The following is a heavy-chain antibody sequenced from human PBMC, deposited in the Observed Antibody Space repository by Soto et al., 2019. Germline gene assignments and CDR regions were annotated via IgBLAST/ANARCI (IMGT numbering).Heavy chain of an antibody. D-gene: IGHD2-2*01. J-gene: IGHJ5*02. V-gene: IGHV4-34*01. CDR3: ARVGRNIVVVPAAIISYGYWFDP. CDR2: INHSGST. CDR1: GGSFSVYY. Sequence: QVQLQQWGAGLLKPSETLSLTCAVYGGSFSVYYWSWIRQPPGKGLEWIGEINHSGSTNYNPSLKSRVTISVDTSKNQFSLKLSSVTAADTAVYYCARVGRNIVVVPAAIISYGYWFDPWGQGTLVTVSS.